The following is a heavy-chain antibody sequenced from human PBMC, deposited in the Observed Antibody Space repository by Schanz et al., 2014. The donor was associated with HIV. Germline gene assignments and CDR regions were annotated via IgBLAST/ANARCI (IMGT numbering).Heavy chain of an antibody. D-gene: IGHD5-18*01. V-gene: IGHV3-23*04. CDR1: GFSFSTYA. Sequence: VQLVESGGGVVQPGRSLRLSCAASGFSFSTYAMAWVRQAPGEGLEWVSAISRSGGSTFYSDSVKGRFTISRDSSKNTLYLQMNSLRAEDTAVYYCARDAASHSYGSAMDVWGQGTTVTVSS. J-gene: IGHJ6*02. CDR3: ARDAASHSYGSAMDV. CDR2: ISRSGGST.